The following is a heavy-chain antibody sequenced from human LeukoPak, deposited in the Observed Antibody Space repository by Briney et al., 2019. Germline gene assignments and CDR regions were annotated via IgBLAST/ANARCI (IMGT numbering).Heavy chain of an antibody. J-gene: IGHJ4*02. D-gene: IGHD2-15*01. V-gene: IGHV1-2*02. CDR1: GYTLTGYY. CDR2: INPNSGGT. Sequence: ASVKVSCKASGYTLTGYYMHWVRQAPGQGLEWMGWINPNSGGTNYAQKFQGRVTMTRDTSISTAYMELSRLRSDDTAVYYCARDSAIVAATGDYWGQGTLVTVSS. CDR3: ARDSAIVAATGDY.